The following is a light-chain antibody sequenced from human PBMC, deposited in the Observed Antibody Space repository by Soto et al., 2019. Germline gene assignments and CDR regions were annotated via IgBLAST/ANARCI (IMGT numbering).Light chain of an antibody. CDR1: TSDVGAFTY. Sequence: QSALTQPASVSGSPGQSITISCTGSTSDVGAFTYVSWYQHHPGKAPKVMINDVSNRPSWVSPRFSGSKSGNTASLTISGLQGEDEADDYCSSYTTSTTWVFGGGTQLTVL. CDR2: DVS. J-gene: IGLJ3*02. CDR3: SSYTTSTTWV. V-gene: IGLV2-14*03.